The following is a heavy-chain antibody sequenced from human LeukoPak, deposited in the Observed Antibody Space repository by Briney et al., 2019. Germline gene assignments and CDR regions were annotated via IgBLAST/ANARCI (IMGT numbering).Heavy chain of an antibody. D-gene: IGHD5-24*01. CDR2: ISGSGGST. V-gene: IGHV3-23*01. CDR3: VRGDKRDY. CDR1: GFTFSSYA. J-gene: IGHJ4*01. Sequence: GGSLRLSCAASGFTFSSYAMSWVRQAPGKGLEWVSAISGSGGSTYYADSVKGRFTISRDNAESSVYLHVNSLRVEDTAIYYCVRGDKRDYWGQGTLVTVAS.